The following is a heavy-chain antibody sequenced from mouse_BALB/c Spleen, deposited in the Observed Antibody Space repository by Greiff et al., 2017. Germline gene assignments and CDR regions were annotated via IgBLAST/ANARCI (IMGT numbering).Heavy chain of an antibody. V-gene: IGHV5-17*02. J-gene: IGHJ2*01. D-gene: IGHD5-5*01. CDR1: GFTFSSFG. CDR2: INSGSSTI. CDR3: ARDYPYYFDY. Sequence: EVKLVESGGGLVQPGGSRKLSCAASGFTFSSFGMHWVRQAPEKGLEWVAYINSGSSTIYYADTVKGRFTISRDNPKNTLFLQMTSLSSEDTAMYYCARDYPYYFDYWGQGTTLTVSS.